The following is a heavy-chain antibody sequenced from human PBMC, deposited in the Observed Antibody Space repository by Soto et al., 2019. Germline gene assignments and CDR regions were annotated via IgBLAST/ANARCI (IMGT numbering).Heavy chain of an antibody. CDR2: IIPIFGTA. CDR1: GGTFSSYA. J-gene: IGHJ3*02. V-gene: IGHV1-69*13. D-gene: IGHD2-2*01. CDR3: ARELGYCSSTSCPTDAFDI. Sequence: SVKVSCKASGGTFSSYAISWVRQAPGQGLEWMGGIIPIFGTANYAQKFQGRVTITADESTSTAYMELSSLRSEDTAVYYCARELGYCSSTSCPTDAFDIWGQGTMVTVSS.